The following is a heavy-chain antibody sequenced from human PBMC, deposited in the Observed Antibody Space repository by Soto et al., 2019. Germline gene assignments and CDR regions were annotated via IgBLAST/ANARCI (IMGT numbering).Heavy chain of an antibody. CDR3: ERAWSSGSYFDY. CDR1: GDSISRYY. Sequence: PSETLSLTCTVSGDSISRYYWSWIRQPPGKGLEWIGFIYYTGTPNYNPSLKSRVTISVDTSKNQFSLKLSSVTAADTAVYYCERAWSSGSYFDYWGQGTLVTVSS. J-gene: IGHJ4*02. CDR2: IYYTGTP. V-gene: IGHV4-59*01. D-gene: IGHD1-26*01.